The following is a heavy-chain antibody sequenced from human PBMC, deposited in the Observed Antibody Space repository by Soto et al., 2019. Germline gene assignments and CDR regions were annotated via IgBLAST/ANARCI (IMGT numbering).Heavy chain of an antibody. CDR1: GDSVSSYSAA. CDR2: TCYRSRFFS. Sequence: SQTLSLTCAISGDSVSSYSAAWNWIRQSPSGGLEWLGRTCYRSRFFSDYAESVKSRIIINPDTSNNQFSLQLNSVTPEDTAVYFCAKGDNLGPKTGYAFDPWGQGIMVTVSS. J-gene: IGHJ5*02. D-gene: IGHD5-12*01. V-gene: IGHV6-1*01. CDR3: AKGDNLGPKTGYAFDP.